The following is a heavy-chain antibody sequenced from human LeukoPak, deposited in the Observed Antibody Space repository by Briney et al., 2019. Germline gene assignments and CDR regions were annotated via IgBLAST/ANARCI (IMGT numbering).Heavy chain of an antibody. J-gene: IGHJ4*02. D-gene: IGHD6-19*01. CDR2: IVGDGGST. CDR3: ARDLSYSGAWSYFDY. CDR1: GFPFSSYA. V-gene: IGHV3-23*01. Sequence: PGGSLRLSCAASGFPFSSYAMSWVRQAPGKGLEWVSAIVGDGGSTYYADSVKGRFTISRDNAKNSLYLQMNSLRVEDTAVYYCARDLSYSGAWSYFDYWGQGTLVTVSS.